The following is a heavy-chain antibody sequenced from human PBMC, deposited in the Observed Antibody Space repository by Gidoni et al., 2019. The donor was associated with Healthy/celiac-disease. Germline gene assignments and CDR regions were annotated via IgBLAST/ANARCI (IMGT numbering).Heavy chain of an antibody. J-gene: IGHJ6*04. CDR1: GGTFSSYA. CDR2: IIPIFGTA. D-gene: IGHD6-6*01. Sequence: QVQLVQSGAEVKKPGSSVKVSCKASGGTFSSYAISWVRQAPGQGLEWRGVIIPIFGTATYAQKFQGRVTITADESTSTAYMELSSLRSEDTAVYYCARDWGEYSSFRDYYGMDVWGKGTTVTVSS. V-gene: IGHV1-69*01. CDR3: ARDWGEYSSFRDYYGMDV.